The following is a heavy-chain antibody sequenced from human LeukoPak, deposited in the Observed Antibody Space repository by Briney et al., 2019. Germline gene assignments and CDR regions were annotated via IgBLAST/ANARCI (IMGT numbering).Heavy chain of an antibody. V-gene: IGHV3-53*01. D-gene: IGHD3-3*01. CDR1: GFTVSSNY. J-gene: IGHJ4*02. Sequence: GGSLRLSCAASGFTVSSNYMSWVRQAPGKGLEWVSVIYSGGSTYYADSVKGRFTISRDNSKNTLYLQMNSLRAEDTAVYYCAKTGHYDFWSGSYYFDYWGQGTLVTVSS. CDR2: IYSGGST. CDR3: AKTGHYDFWSGSYYFDY.